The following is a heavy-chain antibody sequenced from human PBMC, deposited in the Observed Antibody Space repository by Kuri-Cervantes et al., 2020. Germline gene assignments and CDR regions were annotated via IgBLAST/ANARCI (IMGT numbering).Heavy chain of an antibody. Sequence: GESLKLSCAASGFTFSSYAMSWVRQAPGQGLEWVAAISGSGGSTYYADSVKGRFTISRDNSKNTLYLQMNSLRAEDTAVYYCAKDNVDTASIDYWGQGTLVTVSS. V-gene: IGHV3-23*01. CDR3: AKDNVDTASIDY. D-gene: IGHD5-18*01. CDR2: ISGSGGST. J-gene: IGHJ4*02. CDR1: GFTFSSYA.